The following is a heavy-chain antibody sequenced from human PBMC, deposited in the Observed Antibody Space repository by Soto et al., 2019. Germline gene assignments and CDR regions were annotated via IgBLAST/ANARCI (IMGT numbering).Heavy chain of an antibody. D-gene: IGHD6-19*01. V-gene: IGHV1-3*01. CDR1: GYTFTSYA. CDR3: ARNKAVGKVGGMDV. Sequence: VASVKVSCKASGYTFTSYAMHWVRQAPGQRLEGMGWINAGNGNTKYSQKFQGRVTITRDTSASTAYMELSSLRSEDTAVYYCARNKAVGKVGGMDVWGQGTTVTVSS. CDR2: INAGNGNT. J-gene: IGHJ6*02.